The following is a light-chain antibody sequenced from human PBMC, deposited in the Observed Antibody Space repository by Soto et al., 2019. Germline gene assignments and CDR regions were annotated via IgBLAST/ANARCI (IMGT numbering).Light chain of an antibody. CDR2: GAS. CDR1: QSVSGRY. V-gene: IGKV3-20*01. CDR3: QQYVSSPRT. Sequence: ENVLTQSPGTLSLSPGERATLSCRASQSVSGRYLAWYQQKPGQAPRLLIYGASSRAPGIPGRFSGSGSGTDFTLTISRLEPEDFAVYYCQQYVSSPRTFGQGTKVEIK. J-gene: IGKJ1*01.